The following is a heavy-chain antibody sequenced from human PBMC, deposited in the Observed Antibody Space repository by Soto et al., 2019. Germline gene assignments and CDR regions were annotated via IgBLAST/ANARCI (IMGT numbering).Heavy chain of an antibody. CDR1: GFTFSSYS. V-gene: IGHV3-21*01. D-gene: IGHD1-26*01. Sequence: EVQLVESGGGLVKPGGSLRLSCAASGFTFSSYSINWVRQAPGKGLEWVSSIRSSSTLIYYADSVKGRFTISRDNAKNSLYLQMNSLRAEDTAVYYCARTELGSYDSHNLDYWGQGTLVTVSS. CDR2: IRSSSTLI. CDR3: ARTELGSYDSHNLDY. J-gene: IGHJ4*02.